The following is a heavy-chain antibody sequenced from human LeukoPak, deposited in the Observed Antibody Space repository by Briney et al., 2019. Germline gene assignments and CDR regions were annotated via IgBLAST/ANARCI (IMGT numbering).Heavy chain of an antibody. J-gene: IGHJ3*02. V-gene: IGHV1-2*02. Sequence: ASVKVSCKASGYTFTGYYMHWVRQAPGQGLEWMGLINTNSGGTNYAQKFQGRVTMTRDTSISTAYMELSRLRSDDTAVYYCARIPFVVIVVDDAFDIWGQGTMVTVSS. CDR3: ARIPFVVIVVDDAFDI. CDR2: INTNSGGT. D-gene: IGHD3-22*01. CDR1: GYTFTGYY.